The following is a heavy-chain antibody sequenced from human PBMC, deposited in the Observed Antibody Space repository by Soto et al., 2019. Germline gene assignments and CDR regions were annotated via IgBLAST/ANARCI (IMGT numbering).Heavy chain of an antibody. V-gene: IGHV4-39*01. Sequence: QLQLQESGPGLVKPSETLSLTCTVSGGSISNNNKYWGWIRQPPGKGPEWIGNINYSGSTFYNPSLKSRVTISVDTSKNQFSLKLNSVTAADTAVYFCARVPSGYDPNWFDFWGQGTLVTVSS. CDR3: ARVPSGYDPNWFDF. J-gene: IGHJ5*01. CDR1: GGSISNNNKY. CDR2: INYSGST. D-gene: IGHD5-12*01.